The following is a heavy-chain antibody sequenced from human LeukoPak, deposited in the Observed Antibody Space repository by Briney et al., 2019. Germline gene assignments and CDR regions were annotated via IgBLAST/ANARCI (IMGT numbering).Heavy chain of an antibody. CDR3: ARRGAQYNWFDP. CDR2: ISAYNGNT. V-gene: IGHV1-18*01. CDR1: GYTFTSYG. D-gene: IGHD1-26*01. Sequence: ASVKVSCKASGYTFTSYGISWVRQAPGQGLEWMGWISAYNGNTNYAQKLQGRVTMTTDTYTSTEYMELRSLRSDDTAVYYCARRGAQYNWFDPWGQGTLVTVSS. J-gene: IGHJ5*02.